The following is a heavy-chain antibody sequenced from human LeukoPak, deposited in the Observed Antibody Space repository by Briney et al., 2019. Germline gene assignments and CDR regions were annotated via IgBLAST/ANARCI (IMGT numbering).Heavy chain of an antibody. Sequence: PSETLSLTCAVYGGSFSGYYWSWIRQPPGKGLEWIGEINHSGSTNYNPSLKSRVTISVDTSKNQFSLKLSSVTAADTAVYYCASQGDNSFDYWGQGTLVTVSS. J-gene: IGHJ4*02. CDR1: GGSFSGYY. D-gene: IGHD3-16*01. CDR2: INHSGST. V-gene: IGHV4-34*01. CDR3: ASQGDNSFDY.